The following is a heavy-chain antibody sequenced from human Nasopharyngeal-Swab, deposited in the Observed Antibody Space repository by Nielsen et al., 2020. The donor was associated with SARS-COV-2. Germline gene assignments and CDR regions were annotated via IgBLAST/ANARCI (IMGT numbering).Heavy chain of an antibody. J-gene: IGHJ4*02. Sequence: GESLKISCAASGFTVSSNYMSWVRQAPGKGLEWVSVIYSGGSTYYADSVKGRSTISRDNSKNTLYLQMNSLRAEDTAVYYCARDGGSYFDYWGQGTLVTVSS. V-gene: IGHV3-66*01. CDR3: ARDGGSYFDY. CDR1: GFTVSSNY. CDR2: IYSGGST. D-gene: IGHD1-26*01.